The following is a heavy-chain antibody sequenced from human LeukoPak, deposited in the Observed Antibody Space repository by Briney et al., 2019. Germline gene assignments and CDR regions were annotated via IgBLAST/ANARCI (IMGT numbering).Heavy chain of an antibody. J-gene: IGHJ4*02. CDR2: INPNSGGT. D-gene: IGHD1-26*01. V-gene: IGHV1-2*02. CDR1: GYTFTCYY. CDR3: ARAGKWSGSYWGGFDY. Sequence: GASVKLSCNASGYTFTCYYMHRVRQAPGQGLGLMGWINPNSGGTNYAQKFQGRVTMTRDTSISTAYMELSRLRSDDTAVYYCARAGKWSGSYWGGFDYWGGGTLVTVSS.